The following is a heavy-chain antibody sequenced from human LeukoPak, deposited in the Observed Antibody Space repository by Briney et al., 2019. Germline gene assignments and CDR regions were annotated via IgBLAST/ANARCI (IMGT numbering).Heavy chain of an antibody. J-gene: IGHJ4*02. CDR1: GFTFSSHA. CDR2: ISGSGGST. Sequence: PGGSLRLSCAASGFTFSSHAMSWVRQAPGKGLEWVSAISGSGGSTYYADSVKGRFTISRDNSKNTLYLQMNSLRAEDTAVYYCARDYTYYYGSGSYYNYWGQGTLVTVSS. D-gene: IGHD3-10*01. V-gene: IGHV3-23*01. CDR3: ARDYTYYYGSGSYYNY.